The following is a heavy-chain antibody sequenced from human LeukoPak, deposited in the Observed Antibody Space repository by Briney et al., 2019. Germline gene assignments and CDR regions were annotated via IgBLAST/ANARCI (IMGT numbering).Heavy chain of an antibody. Sequence: SETLSLTRAVYGGSFSGYYWSWIHQPPGKGLEWIGEINHRGSTNYNPSLKSRVTISVDTSKNQFSLKLSSVTAADTAVYYCARAHYGSGSINWFDPWGQGTLVTVSS. D-gene: IGHD3-10*01. V-gene: IGHV4-34*01. CDR2: INHRGST. J-gene: IGHJ5*02. CDR3: ARAHYGSGSINWFDP. CDR1: GGSFSGYY.